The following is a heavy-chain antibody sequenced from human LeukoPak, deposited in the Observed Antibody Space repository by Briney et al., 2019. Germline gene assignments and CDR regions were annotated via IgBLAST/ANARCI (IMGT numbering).Heavy chain of an antibody. CDR2: IKQDGSEK. J-gene: IGHJ6*02. CDR3: ARNMDIVVVVAATPGMDV. V-gene: IGHV3-7*03. Sequence: GGSLRLSCAASGFTFSSYWMSWVRQAPGKGLEWVANIKQDGSEKYYVDSVKGRFTISRANAKNSLYLQMNSLRAEDTAVYYCARNMDIVVVVAATPGMDVWGQGTTVTVSS. D-gene: IGHD2-15*01. CDR1: GFTFSSYW.